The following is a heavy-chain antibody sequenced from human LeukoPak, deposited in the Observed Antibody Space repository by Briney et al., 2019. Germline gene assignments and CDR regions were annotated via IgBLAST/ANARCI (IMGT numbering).Heavy chain of an antibody. D-gene: IGHD6-13*01. V-gene: IGHV3-30-3*02. Sequence: PGGSLRLSCAASGFSFSSYAMHWVRQAPGKGLEWVAVISYDGSNKYYADSVKGRFTISRDNSKNTLYLQMNSLRAEDTAVYCCAKWSSSWTGYFDYWGQGTLVTVSS. CDR3: AKWSSSWTGYFDY. CDR2: ISYDGSNK. CDR1: GFSFSSYA. J-gene: IGHJ4*02.